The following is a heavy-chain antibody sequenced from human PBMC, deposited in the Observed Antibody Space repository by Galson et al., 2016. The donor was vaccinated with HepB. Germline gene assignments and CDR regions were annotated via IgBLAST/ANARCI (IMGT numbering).Heavy chain of an antibody. V-gene: IGHV4-31*03. J-gene: IGHJ6*02. CDR1: GGSISSGGYY. Sequence: TLSLTCTVSGGSISSGGYYWNWIRQRPGKGLEWIGYISNSGSTHYNPSLKSRLTMSVDTSKNQFSLKLSSVTAADSAVYFCARVAAATPGYHYYYGLDVWGQGTTVTVFS. CDR3: ARVAAATPGYHYYYGLDV. CDR2: ISNSGST. D-gene: IGHD2-15*01.